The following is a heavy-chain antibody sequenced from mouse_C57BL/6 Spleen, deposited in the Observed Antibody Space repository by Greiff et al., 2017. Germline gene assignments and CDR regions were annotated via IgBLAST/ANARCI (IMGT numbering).Heavy chain of an antibody. CDR1: GYSITSGYD. CDR3: AREVLRYWYFDV. V-gene: IGHV3-1*01. J-gene: IGHJ1*03. D-gene: IGHD1-1*01. CDR2: ISYSGST. Sequence: EVKVEESGPGMVKPSQSLSLTCTVTGYSITSGYDWHWIRHFPGNKLEWMGYISYSGSTNYNPSLKSRISITHDTSKNHFFLKLNSVTTEDTATYYCAREVLRYWYFDVWGTGTTVTVSS.